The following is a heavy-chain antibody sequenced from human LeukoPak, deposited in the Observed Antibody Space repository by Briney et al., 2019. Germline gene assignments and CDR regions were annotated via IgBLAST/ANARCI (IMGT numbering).Heavy chain of an antibody. J-gene: IGHJ3*02. CDR2: INQGASEK. Sequence: GGSLRLSCRASGFSFSNYWMNWVRQAPGKGLEWVANINQGASEKYYVDSVKGRVTISRDNAKDSVYLQMSSLRAEDTAVYYCARGQVTAVTGLASFDIWGQGTMVTVSS. D-gene: IGHD4-17*01. V-gene: IGHV3-7*04. CDR1: GFSFSNYW. CDR3: ARGQVTAVTGLASFDI.